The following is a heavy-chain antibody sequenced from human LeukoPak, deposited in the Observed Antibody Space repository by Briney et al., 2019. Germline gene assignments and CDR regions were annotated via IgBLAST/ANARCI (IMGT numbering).Heavy chain of an antibody. CDR1: GFTFSSYW. V-gene: IGHV3-7*03. CDR3: AKVDYRQSPLNGPWYFDL. J-gene: IGHJ2*01. CDR2: INEDGSEK. Sequence: GGSLRLSCAASGFTFSSYWMSWVRQAPGKGLEWVANINEDGSEKYYADSVKGRFTISRDNAKNSLYLQMNSLRAEDTALYYCAKVDYRQSPLNGPWYFDLWGRGTLVTVSS. D-gene: IGHD4-11*01.